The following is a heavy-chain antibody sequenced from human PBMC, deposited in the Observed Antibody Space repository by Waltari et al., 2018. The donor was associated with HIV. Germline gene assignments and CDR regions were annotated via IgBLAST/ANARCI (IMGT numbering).Heavy chain of an antibody. J-gene: IGHJ4*02. CDR1: GFTFSNYW. CDR3: ARRQSSVGILDS. Sequence: EVKLVESGGGLVKPGGYVRLSCAASGFTFSNYWRHWVRQAPGKGLVWGSRIYTDGGTASYADSVKGRFTISRDNAKNTLYLQMNSLRAEDTAVYYCARRQSSVGILDSWGQGTLVTVSS. CDR2: IYTDGGTA. V-gene: IGHV3-74*01. D-gene: IGHD6-19*01.